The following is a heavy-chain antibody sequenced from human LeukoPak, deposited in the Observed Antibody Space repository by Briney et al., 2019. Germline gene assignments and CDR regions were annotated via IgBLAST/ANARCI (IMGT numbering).Heavy chain of an antibody. CDR2: IYYSGST. CDR3: ARIRSGYEWGPEY. Sequence: PSETLSLTCTVSGGSISSYYWSWIRQPPGKGLEWIGYIYYSGSTNYNPSLKSRVTISVDTSKNQFSLKLSSVTAADTAVYYCARIRSGYEWGPEYWGQGTLVTVSS. J-gene: IGHJ4*02. CDR1: GGSISSYY. V-gene: IGHV4-59*01. D-gene: IGHD5-12*01.